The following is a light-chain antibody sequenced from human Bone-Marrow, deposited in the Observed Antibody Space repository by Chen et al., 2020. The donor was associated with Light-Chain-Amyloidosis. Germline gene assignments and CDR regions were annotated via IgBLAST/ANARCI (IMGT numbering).Light chain of an antibody. J-gene: IGLJ3*02. CDR2: EDA. Sequence: FMLTPPHPVSQSPWNTVPISCSRSSGSIATNYVQWYQQRPGSSPTTVIYEDAQRPSGVPERFSGSIDRSSNSASLTISGLKTEDEADYYCQSYQGSSQGVFGGGTKLTVL. CDR3: QSYQGSSQGV. V-gene: IGLV6-57*01. CDR1: SGSIATNY.